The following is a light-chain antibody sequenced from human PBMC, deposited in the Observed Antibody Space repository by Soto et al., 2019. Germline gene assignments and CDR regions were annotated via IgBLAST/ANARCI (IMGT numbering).Light chain of an antibody. V-gene: IGLV2-14*01. CDR1: GSDVGGYNY. Sequence: QSALTQPASVSGSPGQSITISCTGTGSDVGGYNYVSWYQQYPGKAPKLMIYEVSNRPSGVSNRFSGSKSGNTASLTISGLQAEDEADYYCSSHTSSATLGLFGGGTKVTVL. CDR3: SSHTSSATLGL. J-gene: IGLJ2*01. CDR2: EVS.